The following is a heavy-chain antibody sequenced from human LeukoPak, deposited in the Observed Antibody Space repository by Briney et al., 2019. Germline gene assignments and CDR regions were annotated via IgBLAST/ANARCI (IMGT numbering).Heavy chain of an antibody. CDR2: IYSGGST. CDR1: GFTVSSSY. CDR3: ARAAPYESSGYPDY. J-gene: IGHJ4*02. D-gene: IGHD3-22*01. V-gene: IGHV3-53*04. Sequence: PGGSLRLSCAASGFTVSSSYMSWVRQSPGKGLEWVSVIYSGGSTYHADSVKGRFTISRHNSKNTLYLQMNSLRVEDTAVYYCARAAPYESSGYPDYWGQGTLVTVSS.